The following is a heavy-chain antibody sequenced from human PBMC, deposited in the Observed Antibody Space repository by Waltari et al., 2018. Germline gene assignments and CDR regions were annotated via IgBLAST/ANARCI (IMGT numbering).Heavy chain of an antibody. Sequence: EVQLVESGGGLVQPGGSLRLSCAAPGFSFSPYWLYWVRQVPGKGLMLVSQSYADGNRPNYADSVRGRFTISRDNAKDTLYLQMNSLRVEDTGVYYCARARWLDYWGQGTLVTVSS. CDR1: GFSFSPYW. D-gene: IGHD2-15*01. J-gene: IGHJ4*02. V-gene: IGHV3-74*01. CDR3: ARARWLDY. CDR2: SYADGNRP.